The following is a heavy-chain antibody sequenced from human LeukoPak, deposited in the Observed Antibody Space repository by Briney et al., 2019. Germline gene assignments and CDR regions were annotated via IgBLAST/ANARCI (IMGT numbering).Heavy chain of an antibody. J-gene: IGHJ6*02. Sequence: GGSLRLSCAASGFTFSTYTMTWVRQAPGKGLEWVSAIIASGGSTYYADSVKGRFTISRDNSKNTLYVLMNSLRAEDTAVYYCAKCKSRGCSSDVMDVWGQGTTVTVSS. CDR3: AKCKSRGCSSDVMDV. D-gene: IGHD6-6*01. CDR1: GFTFSTYT. CDR2: IIASGGST. V-gene: IGHV3-23*01.